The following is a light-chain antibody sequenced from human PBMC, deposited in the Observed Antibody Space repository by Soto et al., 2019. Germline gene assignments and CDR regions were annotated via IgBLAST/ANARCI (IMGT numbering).Light chain of an antibody. Sequence: QSALAQPASVSGSPGQSITISCTGTTSDIAGYNYVSWYQQHPGKAPKLLIYEVPSRASGVSHRFSGSKSGNTASLTISGLQAEDEAEYYCNSYTSASFYVFGTGTKVTVL. CDR2: EVP. V-gene: IGLV2-14*01. J-gene: IGLJ1*01. CDR3: NSYTSASFYV. CDR1: TSDIAGYNY.